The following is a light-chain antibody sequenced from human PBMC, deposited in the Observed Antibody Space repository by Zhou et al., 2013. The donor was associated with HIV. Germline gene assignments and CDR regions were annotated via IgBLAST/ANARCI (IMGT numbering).Light chain of an antibody. CDR1: QTISTSY. CDR2: GTS. Sequence: EIVLTQSPGTLSLSPGERATLSCRVSQTISTSYLAWYQQKPGQAPRLLIYGTSSRAAGIPDRFGGWGTGTDFTLTISRLEPEDSAVYYCQQYGDSQFTFGLGPKCILN. J-gene: IGKJ3*01. V-gene: IGKV3-20*01. CDR3: QQYGDSQFT.